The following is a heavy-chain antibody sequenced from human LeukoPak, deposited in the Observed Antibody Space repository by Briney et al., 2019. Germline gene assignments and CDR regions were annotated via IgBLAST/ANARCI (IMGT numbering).Heavy chain of an antibody. CDR2: INHSGST. V-gene: IGHV4-34*01. D-gene: IGHD3-16*01. Sequence: SETLSLTCAVYGGSFSGYYWSWIRQPPGKGLEWIGEINHSGSTNYNPSLKSRVTISVDTSKNQSSLKLSSVTAADTAVYYCGRFLYYYYGMDVWGRGTTVTVSS. CDR3: GRFLYYYYGMDV. J-gene: IGHJ6*02. CDR1: GGSFSGYY.